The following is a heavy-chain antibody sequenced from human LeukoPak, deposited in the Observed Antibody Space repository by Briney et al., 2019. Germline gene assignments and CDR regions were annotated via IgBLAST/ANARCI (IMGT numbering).Heavy chain of an antibody. J-gene: IGHJ4*02. CDR2: IIPIFGTA. CDR3: AGRRNYYGSGSHFDY. V-gene: IGHV1-69*06. CDR1: GGTFSSYA. Sequence: GSSVKVSCKASGGTFSSYAISWVRQAHGQGLEWMGGIIPIFGTANYAQKFQGRVTITADKSTSTAYMELSSLRSEDTAVYYCAGRRNYYGSGSHFDYWGQGTLVTVSS. D-gene: IGHD3-10*01.